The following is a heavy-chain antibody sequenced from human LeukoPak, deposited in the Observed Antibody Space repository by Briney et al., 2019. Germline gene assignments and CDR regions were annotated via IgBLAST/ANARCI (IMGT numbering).Heavy chain of an antibody. Sequence: ASVKVSCKASGGTFSSYAISWVRQAPGQGLEWMGGIIPIFGTANYAQKFQGRVTITADESTSTAYMELSSLRSEDTAVYYCARVDYDSRTLDYWGQGTLVTVSS. D-gene: IGHD3-22*01. CDR2: IIPIFGTA. J-gene: IGHJ4*02. CDR3: ARVDYDSRTLDY. V-gene: IGHV1-69*13. CDR1: GGTFSSYA.